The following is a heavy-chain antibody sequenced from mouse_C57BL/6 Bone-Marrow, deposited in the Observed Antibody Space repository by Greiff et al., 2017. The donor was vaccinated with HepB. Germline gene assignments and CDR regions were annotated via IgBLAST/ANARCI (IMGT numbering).Heavy chain of an antibody. D-gene: IGHD1-1*01. CDR2: ISSGGSYT. CDR3: ARHKGGGLLRDY. Sequence: EVHLVESGGDLVKPGGSLKFSCAASGFTFSSYGMSWVRQTPDKRLEWVATISSGGSYTYYPDSVKGRFTISRDNAKNTLYLQMSSLKSEDTAMYYCARHKGGGLLRDYWGQGTTLTVSS. J-gene: IGHJ2*01. CDR1: GFTFSSYG. V-gene: IGHV5-6*01.